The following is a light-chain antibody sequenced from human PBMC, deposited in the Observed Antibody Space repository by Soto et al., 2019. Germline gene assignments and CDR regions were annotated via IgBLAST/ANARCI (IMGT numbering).Light chain of an antibody. CDR2: GAS. CDR1: QSVSSSY. CDR3: QQYGTSPFT. V-gene: IGKV3-20*01. Sequence: EIVLTQSPGTLSLSPGERATLSCRASQSVSSSYLAWYQQKPGQAPRLLIYGASSRATGIPDSFSGSGSGTDFTLTISRLEPEDFAVYYCQQYGTSPFTFGPGAKVEIK. J-gene: IGKJ3*01.